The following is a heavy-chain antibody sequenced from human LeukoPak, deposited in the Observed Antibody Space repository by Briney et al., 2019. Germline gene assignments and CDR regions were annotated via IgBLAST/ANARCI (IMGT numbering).Heavy chain of an antibody. J-gene: IGHJ4*02. V-gene: IGHV1-24*01. CDR1: GGTFSSYA. CDR2: FDPEDGET. Sequence: ASVKVSCKASGGTFSSYAISWVRQAPGKGLEWMGGFDPEDGETIYAQKFQGRVTMTEDTSTDTAYMELSSLRSEDTAAYYCATFILSYYDFWSGFDYWGQGTLVTVSS. D-gene: IGHD3-3*01. CDR3: ATFILSYYDFWSGFDY.